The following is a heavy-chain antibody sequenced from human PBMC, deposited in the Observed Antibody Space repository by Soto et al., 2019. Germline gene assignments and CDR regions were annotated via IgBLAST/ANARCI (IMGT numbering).Heavy chain of an antibody. J-gene: IGHJ4*02. CDR1: GGSSSGYY. CDR3: ARSQILLWFGELPYYFDY. CDR2: INHSGST. D-gene: IGHD3-10*01. V-gene: IGHV4-34*01. Sequence: SETLSLTCAVYGGSSSGYYWSWIRQPPGKGLEWIGEINHSGSTNYNPSLKSRVTISVDTSKNQFSLKLSSVTAADTAVYYCARSQILLWFGELPYYFDYWGQGTLVTVSS.